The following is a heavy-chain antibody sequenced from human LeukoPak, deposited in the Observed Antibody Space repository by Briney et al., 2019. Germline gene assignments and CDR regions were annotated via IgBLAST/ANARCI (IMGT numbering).Heavy chain of an antibody. V-gene: IGHV3-53*01. D-gene: IGHD3-22*01. CDR3: ARVPYYYDSSGYRIHYYGMDV. CDR1: GFTVSSNY. Sequence: GGSLRLSCAASGFTVSSNYMSWVRQAPGKGLEWVSVIYSGGSTYYADSVKGRFTISRDNSKNTLYLQMNSLRAEDTAVYYCARVPYYYDSSGYRIHYYGMDVWGQGTTVTVSS. J-gene: IGHJ6*02. CDR2: IYSGGST.